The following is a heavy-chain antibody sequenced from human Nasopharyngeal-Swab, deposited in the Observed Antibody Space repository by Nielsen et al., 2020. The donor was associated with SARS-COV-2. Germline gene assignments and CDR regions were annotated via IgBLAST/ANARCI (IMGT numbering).Heavy chain of an antibody. D-gene: IGHD3-16*01. CDR3: AKDLWPPYGMDV. J-gene: IGHJ6*02. CDR2: LSASGGST. CDR1: GFSFSSYA. Sequence: GEYLEISGADSGFSFSSYAMSWVRQAPGKGLEWVSALSASGGSTYYADSVKGRFTISRDTSKDTLYLHMHSLRAEDSAVYFCAKDLWPPYGMDVWGQGTAVTVSS. V-gene: IGHV3-23*01.